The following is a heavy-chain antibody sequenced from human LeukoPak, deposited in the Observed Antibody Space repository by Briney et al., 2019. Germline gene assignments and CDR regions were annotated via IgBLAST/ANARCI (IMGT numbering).Heavy chain of an antibody. J-gene: IGHJ4*02. Sequence: GGSLRLSCTASGFTFSTYELNWVRQAPGEGLEWVSYISSSGSTIYYTDSVKGRFTISRDNAKNSLYLQMNSLRAEDTAVYYCARDLYYYGSGSYVPGLPDYWGQGTLVTVSS. CDR3: ARDLYYYGSGSYVPGLPDY. D-gene: IGHD3-10*01. V-gene: IGHV3-48*03. CDR1: GFTFSTYE. CDR2: ISSSGSTI.